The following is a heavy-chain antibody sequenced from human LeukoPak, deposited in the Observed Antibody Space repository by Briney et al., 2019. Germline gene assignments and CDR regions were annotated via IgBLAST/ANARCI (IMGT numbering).Heavy chain of an antibody. CDR2: IYYSGST. V-gene: IGHV4-59*01. CDR3: ARAMRGYSYGYRSNWFDP. Sequence: TSETLSLTCTVSGGSISSYYWSRIRQPPGKGLEWIGYIYYSGSTNYNPSLKSRVTISVDTSKNQFSLKLSSVTAADTAVYYCARAMRGYSYGYRSNWFDPWGQGTLVTVSS. D-gene: IGHD5-18*01. J-gene: IGHJ5*02. CDR1: GGSISSYY.